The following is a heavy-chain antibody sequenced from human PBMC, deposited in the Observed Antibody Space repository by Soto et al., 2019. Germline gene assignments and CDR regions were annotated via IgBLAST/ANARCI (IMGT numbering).Heavy chain of an antibody. Sequence: ASVKVSCKVSGYNLTELSMHWVRQAPGKGLEWMGGFDPEDGETIYAQKFQGRVTMTEDTSTDTAYMELSSLRSEDTAVYYCATDRSIAAAGRVAFDIWGQGTMVTVSS. CDR2: FDPEDGET. J-gene: IGHJ3*02. V-gene: IGHV1-24*01. D-gene: IGHD6-13*01. CDR1: GYNLTELS. CDR3: ATDRSIAAAGRVAFDI.